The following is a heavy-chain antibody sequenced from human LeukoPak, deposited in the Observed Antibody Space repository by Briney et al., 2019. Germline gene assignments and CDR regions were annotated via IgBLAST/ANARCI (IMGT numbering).Heavy chain of an antibody. CDR1: GGSISSSTYY. CDR3: ASGTSTYYELYF. Sequence: SETLSLTCTVSGGSISSSTYYWGWIRQPPGKGLEWIVSFFYSGSTYYNPSLKSRLTMSVDTSNNQFSLKLMSVTAADTAVYYCASGTSTYYELYFWGQGTLVTVSS. CDR2: FFYSGST. J-gene: IGHJ4*02. V-gene: IGHV4-39*01. D-gene: IGHD3-3*01.